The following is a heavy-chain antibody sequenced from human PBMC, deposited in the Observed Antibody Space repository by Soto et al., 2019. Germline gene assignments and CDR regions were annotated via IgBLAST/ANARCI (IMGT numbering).Heavy chain of an antibody. V-gene: IGHV4-30-4*01. J-gene: IGHJ4*02. D-gene: IGHD3-22*01. CDR3: ARDQDRYDSLPGT. Sequence: PXETLSLPCTVSCVSISSGEYYWSWIRQPPGKGLEWIVYIYYSGITYYNPSLKSRVTISVDTSKNQFSLKLSSVTAADTAVYYCARDQDRYDSLPGTWGQGTLVTVSS. CDR2: IYYSGIT. CDR1: CVSISSGEYY.